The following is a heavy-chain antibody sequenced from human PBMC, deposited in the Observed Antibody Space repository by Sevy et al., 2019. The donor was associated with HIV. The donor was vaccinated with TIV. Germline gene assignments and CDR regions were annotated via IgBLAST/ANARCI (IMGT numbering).Heavy chain of an antibody. D-gene: IGHD6-19*01. Sequence: GGSLRLSCAASRFTFSSYWMSWVRQAPGKGLEWVANIMQDGSEKYYVDSVKGRFTISRDNARNSLYLQMNSLRAEDTAVYYCARVSGDYSSGWYGLDHFDYWGQGTLVTVSS. CDR3: ARVSGDYSSGWYGLDHFDY. CDR2: IMQDGSEK. J-gene: IGHJ4*02. CDR1: RFTFSSYW. V-gene: IGHV3-7*03.